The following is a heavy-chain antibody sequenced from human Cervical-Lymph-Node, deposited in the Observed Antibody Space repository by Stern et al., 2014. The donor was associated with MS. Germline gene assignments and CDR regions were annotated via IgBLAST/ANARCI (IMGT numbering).Heavy chain of an antibody. CDR3: ARAKYGYFDY. V-gene: IGHV3-13*01. D-gene: IGHD2-2*01. CDR1: GFTFSSYD. Sequence: EEQLVESGGGLVQPGGSLRLSCAASGFTFSSYDMHWVRQATGKGLEWVSAIGTAGDTSYPGSVKGRFTISRENAKNSLYLQMNSLRAGDTAVYYCARAKYGYFDYWGQGTLVTVSS. J-gene: IGHJ4*02. CDR2: IGTAGDT.